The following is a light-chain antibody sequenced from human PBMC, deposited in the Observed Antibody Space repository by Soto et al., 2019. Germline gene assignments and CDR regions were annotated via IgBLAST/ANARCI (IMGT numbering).Light chain of an antibody. CDR2: AAS. Sequence: DIQMTQSPSSLSASVGDRVTITCRASQGISNYLAGYQQKPGKVPKLLIYAASTLQTGVPPRFSGSGSGTDFTLTISSLQPQDVATFYCQKYNSAPQTFGLVTKVEI. V-gene: IGKV1-27*01. CDR1: QGISNY. J-gene: IGKJ1*01. CDR3: QKYNSAPQT.